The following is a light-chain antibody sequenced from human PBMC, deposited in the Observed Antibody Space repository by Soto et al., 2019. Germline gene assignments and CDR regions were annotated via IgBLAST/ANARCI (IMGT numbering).Light chain of an antibody. V-gene: IGKV3-15*01. J-gene: IGKJ1*01. CDR3: QQYNNWPRT. Sequence: EIVMTQSPATLSVSPGDRATLSCRASRTVHASVAWYQHQPGQAPRLLIYGASFRATGVPARFSGSGFGTEFTLTISSLQSEDFGVYYCQQYNNWPRTFGQGTKVGIK. CDR1: RTVHAS. CDR2: GAS.